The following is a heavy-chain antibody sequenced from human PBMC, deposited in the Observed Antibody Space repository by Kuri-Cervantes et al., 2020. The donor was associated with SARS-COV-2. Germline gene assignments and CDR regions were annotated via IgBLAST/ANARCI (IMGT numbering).Heavy chain of an antibody. Sequence: GESLKISCAAPGFPFGSIWMSWVRQAPGKGLEWVANIKQDGSEKSYVDSVKGRFTISRDNAKNSLYLQMNSLKAEDTAVYSCARDLEGDIVVVPAARSVVGAFDIWGQGTMVTVSS. D-gene: IGHD2-2*01. CDR2: IKQDGSEK. J-gene: IGHJ3*02. CDR3: ARDLEGDIVVVPAARSVVGAFDI. CDR1: GFPFGSIW. V-gene: IGHV3-7*01.